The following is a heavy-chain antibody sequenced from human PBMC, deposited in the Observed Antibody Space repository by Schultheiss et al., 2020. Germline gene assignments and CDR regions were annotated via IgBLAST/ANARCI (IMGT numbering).Heavy chain of an antibody. D-gene: IGHD1-26*01. CDR1: GFTFSSYS. J-gene: IGHJ4*02. CDR2: ISGSGGST. CDR3: AKGVYSGSLDY. V-gene: IGHV3-23*01. Sequence: GESLKISCAASGFTFSSYSMNWVRQAPGKGLEWVSAISGSGGSTYYADSVKGRFTISRDNSKNTLYLQMNSLRAEDTAVYYCAKGVYSGSLDYWGQGTLVTVSS.